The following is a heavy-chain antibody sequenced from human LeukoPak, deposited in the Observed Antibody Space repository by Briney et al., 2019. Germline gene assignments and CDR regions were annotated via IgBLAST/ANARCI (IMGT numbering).Heavy chain of an antibody. CDR1: GFTVSSNY. D-gene: IGHD5-24*01. CDR2: IYSGGST. J-gene: IGHJ4*02. Sequence: PGGSLRLSCAASGFTVSSNYMSWVRQAPGKGLEWVSVIYSGGSTYYADSVKGRFTISRDNSKNTLYLQMNSLRAEDTAVYYCARIGPEMAGYFDYWGQGTLVTVSS. V-gene: IGHV3-53*01. CDR3: ARIGPEMAGYFDY.